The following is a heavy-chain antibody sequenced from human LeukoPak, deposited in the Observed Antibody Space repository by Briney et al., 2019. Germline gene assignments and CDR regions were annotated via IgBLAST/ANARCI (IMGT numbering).Heavy chain of an antibody. V-gene: IGHV3-21*01. J-gene: IGHJ4*02. CDR3: ASSPSYSSGWLSYYFDY. D-gene: IGHD6-19*01. CDR2: ISSSSSYI. CDR1: GFTFSSYS. Sequence: GGSLRLSCAASGFTFSSYSMNWVRQAPGKGLEWVSSISSSSSYIYYADSVKGRFTISRDNAKNSLYLQMNSLRAEDTAVYYCASSPSYSSGWLSYYFDYWGQGTLVTVSS.